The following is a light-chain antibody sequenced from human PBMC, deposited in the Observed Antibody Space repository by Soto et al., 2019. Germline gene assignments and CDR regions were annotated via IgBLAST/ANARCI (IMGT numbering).Light chain of an antibody. CDR1: QSISSW. J-gene: IGKJ2*01. CDR2: KAT. V-gene: IGKV1-5*03. Sequence: DIQMTQSPSTLSASVGDRVTITCRASQSISSWLAWYQQKPGKAPKLLIYKATSLESGVPSRFSGRVSGTEFTLTISSLQPHDFSTYYCQQYNSYPMYTFGGGTKLEIK. CDR3: QQYNSYPMYT.